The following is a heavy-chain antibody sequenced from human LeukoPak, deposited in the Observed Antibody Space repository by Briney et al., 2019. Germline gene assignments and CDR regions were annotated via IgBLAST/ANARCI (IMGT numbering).Heavy chain of an antibody. CDR1: GGSFSGYY. Sequence: PSETLSLTCAVYGGSFSGYYWSWIRQPPGKGLEWIAEINHSGSTNYNPSLKSRVTISVDTSKNQFSLKLSPVTAADTAVYYCARVRGHYYYGMDVWGKGTTVTVSS. CDR2: INHSGST. J-gene: IGHJ6*04. CDR3: ARVRGHYYYGMDV. V-gene: IGHV4-34*01. D-gene: IGHD4-17*01.